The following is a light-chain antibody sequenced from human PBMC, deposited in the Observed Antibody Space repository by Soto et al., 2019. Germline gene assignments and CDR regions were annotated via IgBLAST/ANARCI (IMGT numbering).Light chain of an antibody. J-gene: IGLJ2*01. CDR2: SNN. CDR3: AAWDDSLAVV. V-gene: IGLV1-44*01. CDR1: CSNIGSNT. Sequence: QSVLTQPPSASGTPGQRVTISCSGSCSNIGSNTVNWYQQLPGTAPKLLIYSNNQRPSGVPDRFSGSKSGTSASLAISGLQSEDEADYYCAAWDDSLAVVFGGGTKLTVL.